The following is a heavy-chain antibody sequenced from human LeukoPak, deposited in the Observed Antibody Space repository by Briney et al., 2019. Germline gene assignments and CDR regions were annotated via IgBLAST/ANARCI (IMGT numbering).Heavy chain of an antibody. CDR3: ATQDSSPY. CDR2: IRYSESA. D-gene: IGHD3-22*01. J-gene: IGHJ4*02. Sequence: PSETLSLTCTVSGDSVSSTNYYWGWIRQPPGRGLEWIASIRYSESAYYSPSLKSRATISVDTSKNQFSLRLRSLTATDTAVYYCATQDSSPYWGQGTLVTVSS. CDR1: GDSVSSTNYY. V-gene: IGHV4-39*01.